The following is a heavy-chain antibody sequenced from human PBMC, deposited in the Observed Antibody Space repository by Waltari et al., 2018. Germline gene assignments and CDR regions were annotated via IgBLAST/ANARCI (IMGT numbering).Heavy chain of an antibody. D-gene: IGHD6-13*01. CDR1: GGTFSSYA. Sequence: QVQLVQSGAEVKKPGSSVKVSCKASGGTFSSYAISWVRQAPGQGLEWMGGIIPILGIANYAPKFQGRVTITADKSTSTAYMELSSLRSEDTAVYYCATATGYSSRLGFDPWGQGTLVTVSS. V-gene: IGHV1-69*10. J-gene: IGHJ5*02. CDR2: IIPILGIA. CDR3: ATATGYSSRLGFDP.